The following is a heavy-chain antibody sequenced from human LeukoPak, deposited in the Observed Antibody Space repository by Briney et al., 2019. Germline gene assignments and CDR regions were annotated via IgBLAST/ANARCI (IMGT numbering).Heavy chain of an antibody. CDR2: MNPNTGDT. J-gene: IGHJ4*02. CDR1: GYAFTGYD. Sequence: ASVKLSCNASGYAFTGYDINWVPQATGQGLEWMGWMNPNTGDTGYAQKFQGRLTMTRNTSIDTAYMELSGLRSEDTAIYYCTRGSLSGSSRDYWGQGTLVTVSS. CDR3: TRGSLSGSSRDY. V-gene: IGHV1-8*01. D-gene: IGHD1-26*01.